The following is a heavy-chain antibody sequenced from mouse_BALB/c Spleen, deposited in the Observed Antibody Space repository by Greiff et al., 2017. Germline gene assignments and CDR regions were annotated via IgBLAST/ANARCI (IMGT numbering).Heavy chain of an antibody. J-gene: IGHJ2*01. CDR1: GYTFTSYY. V-gene: IGHV1S81*02. Sequence: VQLQQPGAELVKPGASVKLSCKASGYTFTSYYMYWVKQRPGQGLEWIGGINPSNGGTNFNEKFKSKATLTVDKSSSTAYMQLSSLTSEDSAVYYCTRSNYFDYWGQGTTLTVSS. CDR2: INPSNGGT. CDR3: TRSNYFDY.